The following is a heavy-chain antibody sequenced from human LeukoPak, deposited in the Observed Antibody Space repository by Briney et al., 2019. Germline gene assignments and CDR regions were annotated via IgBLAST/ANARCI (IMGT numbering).Heavy chain of an antibody. CDR1: GGSISSGGYY. D-gene: IGHD3-16*02. J-gene: IGHJ4*02. Sequence: SQTLSLTCTVSGGSISSGGYYWSWIRQHPGKGLEWIGYIYYSGSTYYNPSLKSRVTISVDTSKKQFSLKLSSVTAADTAVYYCASRNYDYVWGSYRYEAYFDYWGQGTLVTVSS. V-gene: IGHV4-31*03. CDR3: ASRNYDYVWGSYRYEAYFDY. CDR2: IYYSGST.